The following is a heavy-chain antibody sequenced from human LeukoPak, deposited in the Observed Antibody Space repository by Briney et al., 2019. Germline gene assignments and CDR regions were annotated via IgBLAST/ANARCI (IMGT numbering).Heavy chain of an antibody. V-gene: IGHV1-46*01. J-gene: IGHJ6*02. CDR2: INPSGGST. D-gene: IGHD3-22*01. CDR3: ARVNYYDSSGYYPYGMDV. CDR1: GNTFTSYY. Sequence: ASVKVSCKASGNTFTSYYMHWVRQAPGQGLEWMGIINPSGGSTSYAQKFQGRVTMTRDTSTSTVYMELSSLRSEDTAVYYCARVNYYDSSGYYPYGMDVWGQGTTVTVSS.